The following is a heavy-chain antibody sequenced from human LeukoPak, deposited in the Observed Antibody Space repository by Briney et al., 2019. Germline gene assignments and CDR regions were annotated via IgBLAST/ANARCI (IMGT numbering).Heavy chain of an antibody. J-gene: IGHJ4*02. CDR1: GGSFSGYY. V-gene: IGHV4-34*01. Sequence: SETLSLTCAVYGGSFSGYYWSWIRQPPGKGLEWIGEINHSGSTNYNPSLKSRVTISVDTSKNQFSLKLSSVTAADTAVYYCAITRTSHWMYYWGQGTLVTVPS. D-gene: IGHD2-2*01. CDR2: INHSGST. CDR3: AITRTSHWMYY.